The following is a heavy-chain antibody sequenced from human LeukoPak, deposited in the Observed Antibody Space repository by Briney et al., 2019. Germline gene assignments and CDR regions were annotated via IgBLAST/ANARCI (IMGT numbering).Heavy chain of an antibody. V-gene: IGHV1-69*13. J-gene: IGHJ4*02. CDR2: IIPIFGTA. CDR1: GGTFSSYA. Sequence: SVKVSCKASGGTFSSYAISWVRQAPGQGLEWMGGIIPIFGTANYAQKSQGRVTITADESTSTAYMELSSLGSEDTAVYYCARDQDHIAVAGIDYWGQGTLVTVSS. CDR3: ARDQDHIAVAGIDY. D-gene: IGHD6-19*01.